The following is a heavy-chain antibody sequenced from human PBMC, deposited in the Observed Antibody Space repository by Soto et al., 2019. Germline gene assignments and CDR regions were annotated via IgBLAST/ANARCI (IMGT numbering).Heavy chain of an antibody. J-gene: IGHJ6*03. V-gene: IGHV3-21*01. CDR1: GFTFSSYS. D-gene: IGHD2-8*01. Sequence: EVQLVESGGGLVKPGGSLRLSCAASGFTFSSYSMNWVRQAPGKGLERVSSISSSSSYIYYADSVKGRFTISRDNAKNSLYLQMNSLRAEDTAVYYCARVPEGYCTNGVCRNYYYMDVWGKGTTVTVSS. CDR2: ISSSSSYI. CDR3: ARVPEGYCTNGVCRNYYYMDV.